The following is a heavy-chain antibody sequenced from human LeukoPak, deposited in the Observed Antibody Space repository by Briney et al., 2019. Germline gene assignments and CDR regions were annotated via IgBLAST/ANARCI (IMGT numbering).Heavy chain of an antibody. CDR3: ARDRLGEKDVITIPAAD. CDR1: GGTFTTYA. D-gene: IGHD2-2*01. Sequence: GSSVKVSCKASGGTFTTYAISWVRQAPGQGLEWMGWIIPLFGTVNYAQKFLGRVTITADESTSTAYMELSSLRSEDTAVYYCARDRLGEKDVITIPAADWGQGTLVTVSS. V-gene: IGHV1-69*01. J-gene: IGHJ4*02. CDR2: IIPLFGTV.